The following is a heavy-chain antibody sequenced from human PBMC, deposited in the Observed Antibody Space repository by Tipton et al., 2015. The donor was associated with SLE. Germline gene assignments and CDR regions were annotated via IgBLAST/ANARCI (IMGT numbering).Heavy chain of an antibody. CDR2: IYHSGST. J-gene: IGHJ6*03. D-gene: IGHD6-13*01. Sequence: LRLSCTVSGYSISSGYYWGWIRQPPGKGLEWIGSIYHSGSTYYNPSLKSRVTISVDTSKNQFSLKLSSVTAADTAVYYCARGRAGYSSSWYRGYYYMDVWGKGTTVTVSS. CDR1: GYSISSGYY. V-gene: IGHV4-38-2*02. CDR3: ARGRAGYSSSWYRGYYYMDV.